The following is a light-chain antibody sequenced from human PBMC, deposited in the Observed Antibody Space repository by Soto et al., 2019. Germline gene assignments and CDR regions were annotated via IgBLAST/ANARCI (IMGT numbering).Light chain of an antibody. CDR1: QSVSYW. Sequence: IQVTQSPSSLSASVGDRVTITCRASQSVSYWLAWYQKKPGKAPNLLIYDASILASGVPSRFSGGGFGTEFTLNISSLQPDDFATYYCQQLNKYPSTFGGGTKVDIK. J-gene: IGKJ4*01. V-gene: IGKV1-5*01. CDR2: DAS. CDR3: QQLNKYPST.